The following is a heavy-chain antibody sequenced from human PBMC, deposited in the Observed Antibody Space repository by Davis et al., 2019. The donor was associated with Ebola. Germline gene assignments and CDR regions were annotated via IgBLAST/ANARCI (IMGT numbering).Heavy chain of an antibody. CDR1: GFTFSSYS. Sequence: GESLKISCAASGFTFSSYSMNWVRQAPGKGLEWVSYISSSSSTIYYADSVKGRFTISRDNAKNSLYLQMNSLRDEDTAVYYCARSIEETYYYYYGMDVWGQGTTVTVSS. CDR3: ARSIEETYYYYYGMDV. V-gene: IGHV3-48*02. CDR2: ISSSSSTI. D-gene: IGHD1-26*01. J-gene: IGHJ6*02.